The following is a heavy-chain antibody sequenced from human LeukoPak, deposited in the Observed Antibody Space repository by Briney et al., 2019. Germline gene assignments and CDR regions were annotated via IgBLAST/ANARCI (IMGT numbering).Heavy chain of an antibody. CDR1: GYTFTSYG. D-gene: IGHD3-22*01. V-gene: IGHV1-18*01. CDR2: ISAYNGNT. Sequence: ASVKVSCKASGYTFTSYGISWVRQAPGQGLEWMGWISAYNGNTNYAQKHQGRVTMTTDTSTSTAYMELRSLRSDDTAVYYCARVVRDSSEGYFDYWGQGTLVTVSS. J-gene: IGHJ4*02. CDR3: ARVVRDSSEGYFDY.